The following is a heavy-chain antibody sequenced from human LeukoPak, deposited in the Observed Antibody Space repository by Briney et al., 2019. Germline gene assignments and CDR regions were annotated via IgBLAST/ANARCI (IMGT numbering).Heavy chain of an antibody. CDR2: IYYSGST. Sequence: SETLSLTCTVSGGSISSYYWSWIRQPPGKGLEWIGYIYYSGSTNYNPSLKSRVTISVDTSKNQFSLKLSSVTAADTAVYYCARVPYYYDSSGYFPWGQGTLVTVSS. CDR3: ARVPYYYDSSGYFP. CDR1: GGSISSYY. J-gene: IGHJ5*02. V-gene: IGHV4-59*01. D-gene: IGHD3-22*01.